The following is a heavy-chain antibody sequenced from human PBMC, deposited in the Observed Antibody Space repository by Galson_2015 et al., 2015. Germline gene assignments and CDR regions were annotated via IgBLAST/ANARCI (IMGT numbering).Heavy chain of an antibody. J-gene: IGHJ4*02. CDR1: GYTFTSYG. CDR2: ISAYNGNT. Sequence: SVKVSCKASGYTFTSYGISWVRQAPGQGLEWMGWISAYNGNTNYAQKLQGRVTMTTDTSTSTAYMELRSLRSDDTAVYYCARDSKVGGYDMSPRTERFDYWGQGTLVTVSS. D-gene: IGHD1-1*01. CDR3: ARDSKVGGYDMSPRTERFDY. V-gene: IGHV1-18*01.